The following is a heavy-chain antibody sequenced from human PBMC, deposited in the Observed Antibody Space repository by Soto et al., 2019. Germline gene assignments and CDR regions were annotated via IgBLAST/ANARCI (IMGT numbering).Heavy chain of an antibody. CDR1: GFSFSDYS. D-gene: IGHD3-22*01. CDR3: AREARYDRGVYHYEGIDY. J-gene: IGHJ4*02. CDR2: FSAGGDYR. V-gene: IGHV3-23*01. Sequence: EVQLLQSGGGLAQPGGSLTLSCAASGFSFSDYSMNWVRRAPGKGLEWVSAFSAGGDYRHYADSVKGRFTISRDNSKNALFLQMNGLRAEDTARYYCAREARYDRGVYHYEGIDYWGQGTLVTVSS.